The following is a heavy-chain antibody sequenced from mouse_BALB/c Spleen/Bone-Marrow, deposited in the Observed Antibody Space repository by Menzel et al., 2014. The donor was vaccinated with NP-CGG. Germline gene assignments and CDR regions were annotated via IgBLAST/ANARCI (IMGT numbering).Heavy chain of an antibody. Sequence: VQLQESGAELARPGTSVKLSCKASGYTFTSYWMQWVKQRPGQGLEWIGAIYPGDGDTRYTQRFKGKATLTADKSSSTAYMQFSSLASEDSAVYYCARTYGNYGGVDYRGQGTSVTVSS. D-gene: IGHD2-1*01. CDR3: ARTYGNYGGVDY. J-gene: IGHJ4*01. CDR1: GYTFTSYW. CDR2: IYPGDGDT. V-gene: IGHV1-87*01.